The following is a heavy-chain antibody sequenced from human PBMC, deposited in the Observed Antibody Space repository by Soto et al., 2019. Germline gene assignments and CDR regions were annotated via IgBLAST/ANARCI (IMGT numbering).Heavy chain of an antibody. D-gene: IGHD3-3*01. V-gene: IGHV4-34*01. J-gene: IGHJ4*02. Sequence: SETLSLTCAVYGGSFSGYYWSWIRQPPGKGLEWIGEINHSGSTNYNPSLKSRVTISVDTSKNQFSLKLSSVTAADTAVYYCARGRTRITIFGVVIKGPFDYWAREPWSPSPQ. CDR2: INHSGST. CDR1: GGSFSGYY. CDR3: ARGRTRITIFGVVIKGPFDY.